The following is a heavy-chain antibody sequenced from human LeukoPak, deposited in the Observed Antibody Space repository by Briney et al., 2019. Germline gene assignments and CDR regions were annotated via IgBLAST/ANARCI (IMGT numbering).Heavy chain of an antibody. Sequence: ASVKVSCKASGYTFTGYYMHWVRQAPGQGLEWMGWINPNSGGTNYAQKFQGRVTMTRDTSISTDYLELSSLRSEDTAVYYCAKVANYYYGSETYYFFEHWGQGTPVTASS. CDR2: INPNSGGT. J-gene: IGHJ4*02. V-gene: IGHV1-2*02. CDR1: GYTFTGYY. D-gene: IGHD3-10*01. CDR3: AKVANYYYGSETYYFFEH.